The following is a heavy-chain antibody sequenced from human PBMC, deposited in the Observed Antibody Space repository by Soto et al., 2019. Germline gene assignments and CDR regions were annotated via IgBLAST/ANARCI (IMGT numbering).Heavy chain of an antibody. CDR3: ASATGSSGRDDAFDI. CDR2: IYSGGST. CDR1: GFTVSSNY. V-gene: IGHV3-66*01. D-gene: IGHD6-25*01. Sequence: GGSLRLSCAASGFTVSSNYMSWVRQAPGKGLEWVSVIYSGGSTYYADSVKGRFTISRDNSKNTLYLQMNSLRAEDTAVYYCASATGSSGRDDAFDIWGQGTMVTVSS. J-gene: IGHJ3*02.